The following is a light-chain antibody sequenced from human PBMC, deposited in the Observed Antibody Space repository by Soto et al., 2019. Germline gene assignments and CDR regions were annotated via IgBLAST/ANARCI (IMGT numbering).Light chain of an antibody. CDR1: QSVSSY. CDR3: QQRSNGFT. CDR2: YAS. J-gene: IGKJ3*01. Sequence: EIVLTQSPATLSLSPGERATLSCRASQSVSSYLAWYQQKPGQAPRLLIYYASNRATGIPARFSGSGSGTDFTLTISSLEPEDFAVYYCQQRSNGFTFGPGTRVDIK. V-gene: IGKV3-11*01.